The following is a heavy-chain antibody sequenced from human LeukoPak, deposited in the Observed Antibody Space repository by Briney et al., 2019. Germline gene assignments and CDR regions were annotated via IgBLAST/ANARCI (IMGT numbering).Heavy chain of an antibody. J-gene: IGHJ4*02. CDR1: GGSISSGGYC. CDR3: ARVDRGYRGYARLDY. Sequence: SQTLSLTCTVSGGSISSGGYCWSWIRQHPGKGLEWIGYIYYSGSTYYNPSLKSRVTISVDTSKNQFSLNLSSVTAADTAVYYCARVDRGYRGYARLDYWGQGTLVTVSS. CDR2: IYYSGST. D-gene: IGHD5-12*01. V-gene: IGHV4-31*03.